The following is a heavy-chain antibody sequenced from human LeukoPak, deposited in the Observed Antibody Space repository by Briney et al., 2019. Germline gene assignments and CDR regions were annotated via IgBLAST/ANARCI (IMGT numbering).Heavy chain of an antibody. D-gene: IGHD6-19*01. CDR2: ISASGTIF. V-gene: IGHV3-11*01. CDR3: ARDAPGWVVPSYIDV. CDR1: GFFFSDYH. J-gene: IGHJ6*03. Sequence: GGSLRLSCGGSGFFFSDYHMNWIRQAPGKGLESVAYISASGTIFYQADSVRGRFTVSRDNANNSLFLQMDSLRAEDTAVYYCARDAPGWVVPSYIDVWGRGTTVIVSS.